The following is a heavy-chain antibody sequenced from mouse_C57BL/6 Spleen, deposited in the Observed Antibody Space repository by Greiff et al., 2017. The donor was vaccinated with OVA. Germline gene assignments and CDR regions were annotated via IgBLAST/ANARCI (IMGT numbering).Heavy chain of an antibody. J-gene: IGHJ2*01. V-gene: IGHV1-7*01. Sequence: VQLQQSGAELAKPGASVKLSCKASGYTFTSYWMHWVKQRPGQGLEWIGYINPSSGYTKYNQKFKDKATLTADISSSTAYMQLSSLTYEDSAVYYCARWGGFDYWGQGTTLTVSS. CDR1: GYTFTSYW. CDR3: ARWGGFDY. CDR2: INPSSGYT.